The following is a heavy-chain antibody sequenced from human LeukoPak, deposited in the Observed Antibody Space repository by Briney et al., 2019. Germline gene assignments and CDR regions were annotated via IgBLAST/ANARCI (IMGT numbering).Heavy chain of an antibody. V-gene: IGHV3-53*01. J-gene: IGHJ4*02. CDR1: GFTVSSNY. D-gene: IGHD3-3*01. CDR3: ARGGTQGWLFYDY. CDR2: IYSGGST. Sequence: PGGSLRLSWAASGFTVSSNYMSCVRQAPGKGLEWVSVIYSGGSTYYADSVKGRFTMSRDNSKNTLYLQMNSLRAEDTAVYYCARGGTQGWLFYDYWGQGTLVTVSS.